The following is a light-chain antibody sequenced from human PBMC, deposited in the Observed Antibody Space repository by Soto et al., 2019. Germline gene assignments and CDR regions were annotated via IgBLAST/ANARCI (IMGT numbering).Light chain of an antibody. CDR2: DAS. J-gene: IGKJ2*01. CDR1: QDISIY. CDR3: QQYNVVPPT. V-gene: IGKV1-33*01. Sequence: DIQMTQPPSSLSASVGDRDTITCRASQDISIYLNWFQQKPGKAPKLLIYDASNLEKGVPSRFTGSGSGTDFTLTINSLQPDEIATYYCQQYNVVPPTFGQGTSLEI.